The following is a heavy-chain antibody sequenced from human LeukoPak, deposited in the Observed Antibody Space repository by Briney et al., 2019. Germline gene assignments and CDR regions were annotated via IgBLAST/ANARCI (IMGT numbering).Heavy chain of an antibody. D-gene: IGHD5-18*01. J-gene: IGHJ4*02. V-gene: IGHV4-30-2*05. Sequence: PSETLSLTCAVSGGSISSGGYSWSWIRQPPGKGLEWIGYIYHSGSTYYNPSLKSRVTISVDTSKNQFSLKLSSVTAADTAVYYCARYSYGWGYYFDYWGQGTLVTVSS. CDR1: GGSISSGGYS. CDR3: ARYSYGWGYYFDY. CDR2: IYHSGST.